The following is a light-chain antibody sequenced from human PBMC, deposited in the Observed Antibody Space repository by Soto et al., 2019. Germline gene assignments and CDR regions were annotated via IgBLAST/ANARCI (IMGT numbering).Light chain of an antibody. J-gene: IGKJ5*01. Sequence: EIVMTQSPATLSVSPWEGATLSCRASQSVSSNLAWYQQKPGQAPRLLIYDASNRATGIPARFSGSGSGTDFTLTINSLEPEDSAVYYCQQRSNWPSITFGQGTRLEIK. V-gene: IGKV3-11*01. CDR2: DAS. CDR1: QSVSSN. CDR3: QQRSNWPSIT.